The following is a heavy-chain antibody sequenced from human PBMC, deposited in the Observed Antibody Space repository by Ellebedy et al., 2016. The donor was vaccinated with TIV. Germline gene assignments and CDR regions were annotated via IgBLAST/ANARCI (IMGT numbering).Heavy chain of an antibody. CDR2: IKEDGSEK. V-gene: IGHV3-7*01. CDR1: GFTFRNYW. Sequence: PGGSLRLSCAASGFTFRNYWMSWIRQAPGKGLEWVANIKEDGSEKLYVDSVEGRFTISRDNAKNSLYLQMNSLRAEDTGVYYCAREDTWLYDYWGQGTLVTVSS. CDR3: AREDTWLYDY. D-gene: IGHD6-19*01. J-gene: IGHJ4*02.